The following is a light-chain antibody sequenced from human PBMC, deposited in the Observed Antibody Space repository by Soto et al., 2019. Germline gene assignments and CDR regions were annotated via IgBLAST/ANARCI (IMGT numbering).Light chain of an antibody. Sequence: DIQMTQSPSSLSASVGDRVTITCRVSQSIGKHLNWYQQKPGKAPKFLIYAASNLQSGVPSRFSGSGSGTDFTLTISSLQPEDFATYYCQKNFSSPSITFGQGTRLEIK. CDR2: AAS. CDR1: QSIGKH. J-gene: IGKJ5*01. V-gene: IGKV1-39*01. CDR3: QKNFSSPSIT.